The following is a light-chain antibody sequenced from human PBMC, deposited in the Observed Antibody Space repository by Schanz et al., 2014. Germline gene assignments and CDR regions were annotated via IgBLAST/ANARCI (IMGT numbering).Light chain of an antibody. J-gene: IGLJ3*02. CDR2: DVG. CDR1: SSDVGGYNY. CDR3: GSYAGNINWV. Sequence: QSALTQPASVSGSPGQSITISCTGTSSDVGGYNYVSWYQQHPGKVPRLLIYDVGDRPSGVSHRFSGSKSDNTASLTVSGLQVEDEADYYCGSYAGNINWVFGGGTKLTVL. V-gene: IGLV2-14*03.